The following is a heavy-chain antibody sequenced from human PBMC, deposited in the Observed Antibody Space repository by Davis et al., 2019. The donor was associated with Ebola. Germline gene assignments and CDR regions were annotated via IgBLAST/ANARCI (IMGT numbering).Heavy chain of an antibody. Sequence: SGPTLVTPPQTLTLTCTFSGFSLSTRGVAVGWIRQPPGTALQWLALIYWNDDKRYSPSLKSRLTITKDTSKNQVVLTMTNMDPVDTATYYCAHSRGYCISTGCYTNWFDPWGQGTLVTVSS. J-gene: IGHJ5*02. D-gene: IGHD2-2*01. V-gene: IGHV2-5*01. CDR1: GFSLSTRGVA. CDR2: IYWNDDK. CDR3: AHSRGYCISTGCYTNWFDP.